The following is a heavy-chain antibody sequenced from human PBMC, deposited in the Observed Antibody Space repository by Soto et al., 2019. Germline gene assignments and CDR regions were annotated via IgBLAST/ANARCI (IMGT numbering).Heavy chain of an antibody. Sequence: SVKVSCKASGGTFSSYAISWVRQAPGQGLEWMGGIIPIFGTANYAQKFQGRVTITADESTSTAYMELSSLRSEDTAVYYCARTRAQYYGGNSGTYHHYLLAFWGQGTTVPVSS. CDR2: IIPIFGTA. CDR3: ARTRAQYYGGNSGTYHHYLLAF. CDR1: GGTFSSYA. V-gene: IGHV1-69*13. D-gene: IGHD4-17*01. J-gene: IGHJ6*02.